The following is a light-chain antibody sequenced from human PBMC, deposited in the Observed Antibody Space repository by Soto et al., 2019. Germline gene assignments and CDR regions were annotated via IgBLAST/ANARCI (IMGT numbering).Light chain of an antibody. CDR2: ESS. CDR1: SSNIGAEYD. Sequence: QAVVTQPSSVSGAPGQTVTISCTGSSSNIGAEYDVPWYQQLPGGAPKLLIYESSDRLSGVPDRFSGSKSGASASLAITGLQAEDEANYYCQSYDSSLSVVVFGGGTQLTVL. CDR3: QSYDSSLSVVV. V-gene: IGLV1-40*03. J-gene: IGLJ7*01.